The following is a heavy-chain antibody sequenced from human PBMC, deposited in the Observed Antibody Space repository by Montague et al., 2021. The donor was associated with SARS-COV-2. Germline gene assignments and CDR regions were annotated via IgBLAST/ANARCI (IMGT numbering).Heavy chain of an antibody. Sequence: SETLSLTCTVSGGSISSYYWSWIRQPPGKGLEWIGYIYYNGTTNYSPSLKGRVSMSVDTSKNQFSLEMSSVTVADTAVYYCARGSRVIAPTLLSGMDVWGQGTTVTVSS. J-gene: IGHJ6*02. V-gene: IGHV4-59*08. D-gene: IGHD2-21*01. CDR3: ARGSRVIAPTLLSGMDV. CDR1: GGSISSYY. CDR2: IYYNGTT.